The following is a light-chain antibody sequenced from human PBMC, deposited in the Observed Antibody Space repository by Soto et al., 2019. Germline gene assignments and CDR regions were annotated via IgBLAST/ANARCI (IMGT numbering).Light chain of an antibody. CDR2: DAS. CDR3: QQYNSYSVNA. CDR1: QSISGW. Sequence: DIQMTQSPYTLSASVGDRVTITCRASQSISGWLAWYQQKPGKAPKLLIYDASSLESGVPSRFSGSGSGTEVTLTISRLQPDEFATYYCQQYNSYSVNAFGQGTKLEIK. J-gene: IGKJ2*01. V-gene: IGKV1-5*01.